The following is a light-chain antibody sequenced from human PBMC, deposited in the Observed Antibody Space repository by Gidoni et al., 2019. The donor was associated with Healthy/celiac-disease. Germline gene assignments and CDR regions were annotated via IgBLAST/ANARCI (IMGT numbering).Light chain of an antibody. CDR3: QQYGSSPLYT. CDR1: QSVSSNY. Sequence: EIVLTQSPGTLSLSPGERATLSCRASQSVSSNYLACYQQKPGQAPRLLIYDASSRATGIPDRFSGSGSGTDFTLTISRLEPEDFTVYYCQQYGSSPLYTFGQXTKLEIK. J-gene: IGKJ2*01. V-gene: IGKV3-20*01. CDR2: DAS.